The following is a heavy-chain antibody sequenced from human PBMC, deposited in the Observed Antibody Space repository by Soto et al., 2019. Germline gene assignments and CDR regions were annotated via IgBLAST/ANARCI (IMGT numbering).Heavy chain of an antibody. CDR2: INPNSGGT. CDR3: ASGYLPGIAASGRMDV. Sequence: GASVKVSCKASGYTFTGYYMHWVRQAPGQGLEWMGWINPNSGGTNYAQKFQGRVTMTRDTSISTAYMELSRLRSDDTAVYYCASGYLPGIAASGRMDVWGQGTTVTVSS. D-gene: IGHD6-13*01. V-gene: IGHV1-2*02. CDR1: GYTFTGYY. J-gene: IGHJ6*02.